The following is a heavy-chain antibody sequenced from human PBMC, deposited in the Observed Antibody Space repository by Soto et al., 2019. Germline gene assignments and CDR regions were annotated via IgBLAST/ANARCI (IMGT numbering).Heavy chain of an antibody. Sequence: GGSLRLSCAASGFTVSSNYMSWVRQAPGKGLEWVAFIWYDGSKIYYADSVKGRFTISRDNSKNTLYLQVNSLRAEDTAVYYCARAYCGGDCYSGLVYYFDYWGQGTXVTVSS. CDR1: GFTVSSNY. CDR3: ARAYCGGDCYSGLVYYFDY. D-gene: IGHD2-21*02. V-gene: IGHV3-33*08. CDR2: IWYDGSKI. J-gene: IGHJ4*02.